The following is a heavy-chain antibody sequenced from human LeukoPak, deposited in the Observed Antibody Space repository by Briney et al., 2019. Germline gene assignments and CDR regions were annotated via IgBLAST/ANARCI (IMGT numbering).Heavy chain of an antibody. CDR3: AKVTGGDMITYGGLDV. Sequence: GGSLRLSCAPSGFTFSNYAVRWVRQAPGEGLVWVSAMSGSGERTSGDSTYYADSVTGRFTISRDNSKNTLNLQMNSLRAEDTAVYFCAKVTGGDMITYGGLDVWGQGTTVTVSS. J-gene: IGHJ6*02. D-gene: IGHD3-16*01. V-gene: IGHV3-23*01. CDR2: MSGSGERTSGDST. CDR1: GFTFSNYA.